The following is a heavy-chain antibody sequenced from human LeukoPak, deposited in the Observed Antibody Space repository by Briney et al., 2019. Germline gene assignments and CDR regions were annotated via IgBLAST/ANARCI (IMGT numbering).Heavy chain of an antibody. D-gene: IGHD6-19*01. CDR3: ARHGGLGSGWNFDC. CDR2: IYYSGST. J-gene: IGHJ4*02. Sequence: SETLSLTCTVSGGSISSSSYYWGWIRQPPGKGLEWIGSIYYSGSTYYNPSLKSRVTISVDTSKNQFSLNLSSVTAADTAVYYCARHGGLGSGWNFDCWGQGTLVTVSS. CDR1: GGSISSSSYY. V-gene: IGHV4-39*01.